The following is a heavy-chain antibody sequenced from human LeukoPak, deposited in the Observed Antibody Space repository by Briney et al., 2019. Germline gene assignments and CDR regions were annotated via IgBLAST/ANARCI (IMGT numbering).Heavy chain of an antibody. Sequence: SETLSLTCTVSGGSISSSSYYWGWIRQPPGKGLEWIGSINYSGSSYYNPSLKSRVTISVDTSKNQFSLKLSSVTAADTAVYYCARDSSSFDYWGQGTLVTVSS. CDR2: INYSGSS. CDR3: ARDSSSFDY. J-gene: IGHJ4*02. CDR1: GGSISSSSYY. V-gene: IGHV4-39*07. D-gene: IGHD6-13*01.